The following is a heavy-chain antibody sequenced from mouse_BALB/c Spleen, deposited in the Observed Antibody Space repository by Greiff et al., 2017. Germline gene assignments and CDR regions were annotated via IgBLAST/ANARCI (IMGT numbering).Heavy chain of an antibody. D-gene: IGHD2-1*01. J-gene: IGHJ2*01. CDR3: TRNYGSGFDY. CDR1: GYTFTSYW. CDR2: IYPGSGST. Sequence: LQQPGSELVRPGASVKLSCKASGYTFTSYWMHWVKQRPGQGLEWIGNIYPGSGSTNYDEKFKSKATLTVDTSSSTAYMQLSSLTSEDSAVYYCTRNYGSGFDYWGQGTTLTVSS. V-gene: IGHV1S22*01.